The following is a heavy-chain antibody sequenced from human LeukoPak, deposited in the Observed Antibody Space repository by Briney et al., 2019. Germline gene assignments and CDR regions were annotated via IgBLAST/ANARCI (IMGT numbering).Heavy chain of an antibody. Sequence: SVKVSCKASGGTFSSYAISWVRQAPGQGLEWMGGIIPIFGTANYAQKFQGRVTIPADESTSTAYMELSSLRSEDTAVYYCARGIECSGGSCSETPLDYWGQGTLVTVSS. CDR1: GGTFSSYA. J-gene: IGHJ4*02. CDR2: IIPIFGTA. V-gene: IGHV1-69*13. D-gene: IGHD2-15*01. CDR3: ARGIECSGGSCSETPLDY.